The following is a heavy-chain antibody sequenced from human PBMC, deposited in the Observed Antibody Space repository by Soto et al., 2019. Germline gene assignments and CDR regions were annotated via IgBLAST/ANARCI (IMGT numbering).Heavy chain of an antibody. CDR2: ISPHNRNT. V-gene: IGHV1-18*01. CDR3: ARDEGGYDILTGYYKAHHFDQ. Sequence: QVQLVQSGAEVKKPGDSVKVSCKASGYTFGHFYITWVRQAPGQGLEWMGAISPHNRNTNDAEKFRGRVNMTTDTSTTTAYMELRSLRSDDTAVYYCARDEGGYDILTGYYKAHHFDQWGQGALVTVAS. J-gene: IGHJ4*02. D-gene: IGHD3-9*01. CDR1: GYTFGHFY.